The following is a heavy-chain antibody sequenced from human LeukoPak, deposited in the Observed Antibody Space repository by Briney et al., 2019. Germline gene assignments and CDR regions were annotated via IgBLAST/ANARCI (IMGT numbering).Heavy chain of an antibody. V-gene: IGHV3-23*03. Sequence: GGSLRLSCAASGFTFSSYAMSWVRQAPGKGLEWVSVIYSGGTTYYADSVKGRFTISRDYFKNTLYLQMNSLRAEDTALYYCATSGWSNFDHWGQGTLVTVSS. CDR2: IYSGGTT. J-gene: IGHJ4*02. D-gene: IGHD6-19*01. CDR3: ATSGWSNFDH. CDR1: GFTFSSYA.